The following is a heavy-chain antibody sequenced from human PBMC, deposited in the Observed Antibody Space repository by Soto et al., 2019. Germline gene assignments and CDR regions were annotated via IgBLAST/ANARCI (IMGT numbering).Heavy chain of an antibody. CDR2: IYDNGNT. CDR1: GGSVSSGRNY. CDR3: PRDLEGVRLFYGMDV. Sequence: SETLSLTSTVSGGSVSSGRNYWTWIWQPPGNGLEWIGYIYDNGNTDYNPSLKSRVTISVDTSMNQFSLRLSSVTAADTAVYYCPRDLEGVRLFYGMDVWGQVTT. D-gene: IGHD3-10*01. V-gene: IGHV4-61*01. J-gene: IGHJ6*02.